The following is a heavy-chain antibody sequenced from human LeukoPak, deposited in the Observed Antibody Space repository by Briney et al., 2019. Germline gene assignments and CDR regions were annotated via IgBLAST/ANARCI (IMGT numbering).Heavy chain of an antibody. Sequence: PGGSLRLSCAASGFTFSAYDMNWVRQAPGKGLEWVSHITSSGSTIYYADSVKGRFTISRDNAKNSLYLQMNSLRAEDTAVYYCAELGITMIGGVWGKGTTVTISS. CDR3: AELGITMIGGV. CDR2: ITSSGSTI. D-gene: IGHD3-10*02. CDR1: GFTFSAYD. J-gene: IGHJ6*04. V-gene: IGHV3-48*03.